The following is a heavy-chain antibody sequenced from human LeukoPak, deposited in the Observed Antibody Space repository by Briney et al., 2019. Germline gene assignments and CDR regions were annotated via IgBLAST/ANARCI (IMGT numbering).Heavy chain of an antibody. CDR3: ATGKFSGYYDY. J-gene: IGHJ4*02. D-gene: IGHD3-22*01. CDR1: GGSLGSSTNY. V-gene: IGHV4-39*01. CDR2: MYYGGTT. Sequence: SETLSLTCTVSGGSLGSSTNYAGWVRQTPGKGMEWIGSMYYGGTTYYNPSLKSRLTLSVDTSKNQISLRLPSVTAADSAVYFCATGKFSGYYDYWGQGTLVTVSS.